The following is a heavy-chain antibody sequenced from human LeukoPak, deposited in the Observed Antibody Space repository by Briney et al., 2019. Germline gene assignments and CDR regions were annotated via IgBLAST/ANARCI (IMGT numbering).Heavy chain of an antibody. CDR1: GYTFTGYY. CDR3: AREMGIVGATRRGHWFDP. J-gene: IGHJ5*02. D-gene: IGHD1-26*01. V-gene: IGHV1-2*02. CDR2: INPNSGGT. Sequence: ASVKVSCKASGYTFTGYYMHWVRQAPGQGLEWMGWINPNSGGTNYAQKFQGRVTMTRDTSISTAYIELSRLRSDDTAVYYCAREMGIVGATRRGHWFDPWGQGTLVTVSS.